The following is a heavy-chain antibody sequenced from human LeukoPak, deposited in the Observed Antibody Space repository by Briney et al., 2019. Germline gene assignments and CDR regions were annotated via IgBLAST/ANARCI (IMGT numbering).Heavy chain of an antibody. V-gene: IGHV4-39*01. CDR1: GGSISSSSYY. CDR3: ARHKGEAYDFWSGYYEGYNWFDP. D-gene: IGHD3-3*01. CDR2: IYYSGST. Sequence: APETLSLTCTVSGGSISSSSYYWGWIRQPPGKGLEWIGSIYYSGSTYYNPSLKSRVTISVDTSKNQFSLKLSSVTAADTAVYYCARHKGEAYDFWSGYYEGYNWFDPWGQGTLVTVSS. J-gene: IGHJ5*02.